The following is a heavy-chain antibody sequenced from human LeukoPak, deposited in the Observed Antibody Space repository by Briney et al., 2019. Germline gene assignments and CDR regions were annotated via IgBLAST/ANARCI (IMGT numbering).Heavy chain of an antibody. Sequence: ASVKVSCKASGYTFTRYYMYWVRQAPGQGLEWMGINSPSGSGTSYAQKFQGRVTMTRDISISTAYMELSTLRSEDTAVYYCARAGSGSYLKGGFDPWGQGTLVTVSS. D-gene: IGHD1-26*01. CDR1: GYTFTRYY. CDR3: ARAGSGSYLKGGFDP. J-gene: IGHJ5*02. V-gene: IGHV1-46*01. CDR2: NSPSGSGT.